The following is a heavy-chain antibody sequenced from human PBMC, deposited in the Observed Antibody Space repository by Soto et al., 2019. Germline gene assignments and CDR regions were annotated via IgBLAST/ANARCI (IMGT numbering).Heavy chain of an antibody. J-gene: IGHJ4*02. Sequence: EVQLLESGGGLVQPGGSLRLSCAASGFTFSSYAMSWVRQAPGKGLEWVSTISGSGGSTYYAASVKGRFTISRDNSKNTLYLQMISLRAEDTAVYYCAKGGYKDYFDYWGQGTLVTVSS. CDR2: ISGSGGST. V-gene: IGHV3-23*01. CDR1: GFTFSSYA. D-gene: IGHD1-1*01. CDR3: AKGGYKDYFDY.